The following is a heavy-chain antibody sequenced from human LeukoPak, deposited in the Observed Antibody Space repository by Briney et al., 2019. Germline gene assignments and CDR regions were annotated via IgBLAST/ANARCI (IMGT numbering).Heavy chain of an antibody. CDR2: INDSGST. CDR1: GWSFRGYY. Sequence: ASETLSLTCAVDGWSFRGYYWRWIRQPPGKGLEWIGEINDSGSTNYNPSLKSRVTISVDTSKNQFSLKLSSVSVADTAVYYFARLRIVAAGVRWFDPWGQGTLVTVSS. CDR3: ARLRIVAAGVRWFDP. J-gene: IGHJ5*02. V-gene: IGHV4-34*01. D-gene: IGHD6-13*01.